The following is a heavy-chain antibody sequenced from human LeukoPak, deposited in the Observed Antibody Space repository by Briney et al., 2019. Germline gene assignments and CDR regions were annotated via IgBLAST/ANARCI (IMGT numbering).Heavy chain of an antibody. CDR1: GDSITNYY. D-gene: IGHD3-10*01. CDR2: VFTTGFT. Sequence: SETLSLTCSVSGDSITNYYWSWIRQPAGKGLELIGRVFTTGFTTYDPSLKSRVSMSFDTSKNQFSLKLNSVTAADTAVYYCARVGGITMVRGVIPNNWFDPWGQGTLVTVSS. CDR3: ARVGGITMVRGVIPNNWFDP. J-gene: IGHJ5*02. V-gene: IGHV4-4*07.